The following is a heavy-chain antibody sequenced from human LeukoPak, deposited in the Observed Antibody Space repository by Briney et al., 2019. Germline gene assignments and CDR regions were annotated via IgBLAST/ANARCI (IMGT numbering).Heavy chain of an antibody. J-gene: IGHJ6*03. Sequence: GGSLRLSCAASGFTFSSYGMHWVRQAPGKGLDWVAFIRYDGSNKYYADSVKGRFTISRDNSKNTLYLQMNSLRAEDTAVYYCAKVFRYYGSGSYYYYYYYYMDVWGKGTTVTISS. CDR2: IRYDGSNK. D-gene: IGHD3-10*01. CDR3: AKVFRYYGSGSYYYYYYYYMDV. CDR1: GFTFSSYG. V-gene: IGHV3-30*02.